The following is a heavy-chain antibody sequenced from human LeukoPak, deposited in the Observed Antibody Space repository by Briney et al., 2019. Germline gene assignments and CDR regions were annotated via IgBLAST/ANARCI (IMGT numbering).Heavy chain of an antibody. CDR2: ISASGVMT. Sequence: GGSLRLSCAASGFTFNNYAMTWVRQAPGKWLEWVSSISASGVMTYYADSVKGRFTVSRDNSKNSLYLQMSSLTAADTAVYYCAKDRSIGTYYTFDHWGQGTLVTVSS. D-gene: IGHD1-26*01. V-gene: IGHV3-23*01. CDR3: AKDRSIGTYYTFDH. CDR1: GFTFNNYA. J-gene: IGHJ4*02.